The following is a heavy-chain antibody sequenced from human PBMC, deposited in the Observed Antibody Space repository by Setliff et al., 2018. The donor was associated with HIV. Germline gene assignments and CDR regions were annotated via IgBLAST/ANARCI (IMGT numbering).Heavy chain of an antibody. D-gene: IGHD2-21*01. CDR3: ATDPRRLSY. CDR1: GFTFSSAW. J-gene: IGHJ4*02. V-gene: IGHV3-21*05. CDR2: ISVSGTDI. Sequence: GGSLRLSCAASGFTFSSAWMGWVRQAPAKGLELLSYISVSGTDIKYADSVKGRFTISRDNAKNSLYLQMNSLRAEDTAVYYCATDPRRLSYWGQGTLVTVSS.